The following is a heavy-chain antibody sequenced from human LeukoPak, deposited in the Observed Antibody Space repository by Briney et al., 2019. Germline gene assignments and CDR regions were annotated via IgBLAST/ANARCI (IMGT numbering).Heavy chain of an antibody. CDR3: TTDWAPTRTSGRPFDY. J-gene: IGHJ4*02. V-gene: IGHV3-23*01. CDR1: GFTFSSYA. CDR2: ISGSGGST. Sequence: AGGSLRLSCAASGFTFSSYAMSWVRQAPGKGLEWVSAISGSGGSTYYADSVKGRFTISRDNSKNTLYLQMNSLRAEDTAVYYCTTDWAPTRTSGRPFDYWGQGTLVTVSS. D-gene: IGHD3-10*01.